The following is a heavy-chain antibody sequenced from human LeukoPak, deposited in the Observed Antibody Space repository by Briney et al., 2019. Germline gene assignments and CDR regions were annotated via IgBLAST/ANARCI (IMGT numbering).Heavy chain of an antibody. Sequence: PGGSLRLSCAASGFTFSSYSMNWVRQAPGKGLEWVSSISSSSSYTYYADSVKGRFTISRDNAKNSLYLQMNSLRAEDTAVYYCARSYSSGFAIDYWGQGTLVTVSS. CDR1: GFTFSSYS. CDR2: ISSSSSYT. CDR3: ARSYSSGFAIDY. D-gene: IGHD6-19*01. V-gene: IGHV3-21*01. J-gene: IGHJ4*02.